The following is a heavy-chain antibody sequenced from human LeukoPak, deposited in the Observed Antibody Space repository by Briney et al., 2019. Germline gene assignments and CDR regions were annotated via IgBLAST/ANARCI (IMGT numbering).Heavy chain of an antibody. CDR3: AMYSSGIRFDY. V-gene: IGHV3-23*01. J-gene: IGHJ4*02. CDR1: GFTFSSYA. Sequence: GPLRLSCAASGFTFSSYAMSWVRQAPGKGLEWVSAISGSGGSTYYADSVKGRFTISRDNSKNTLYLQMNSLRAEDTAVYYCAMYSSGIRFDYWGQGTLVTVSS. CDR2: ISGSGGST. D-gene: IGHD6-19*01.